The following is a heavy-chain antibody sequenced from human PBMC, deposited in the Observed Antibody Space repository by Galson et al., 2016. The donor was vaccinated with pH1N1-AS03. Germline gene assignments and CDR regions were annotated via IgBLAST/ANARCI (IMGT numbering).Heavy chain of an antibody. CDR2: ITSGGNT. J-gene: IGHJ4*02. V-gene: IGHV3-23*01. CDR1: GFSFGSYA. CDR3: AKDKGSSRHDDY. Sequence: SLRLSCAASGFSFGSYAMSWVRQAPGKGLQWVSSITSGGNTYYADSVKGRFTISRDNSKQTLHLQMNSLRAEDAAVYLCAKDKGSSRHDDYWGQGTRVTVSS. D-gene: IGHD6-13*01.